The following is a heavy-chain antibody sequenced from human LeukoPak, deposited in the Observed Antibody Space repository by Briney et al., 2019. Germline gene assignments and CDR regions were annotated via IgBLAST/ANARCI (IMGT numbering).Heavy chain of an antibody. CDR1: GGSISSYY. CDR2: IDYSGTT. J-gene: IGHJ4*02. CDR3: ARLTITIFGVIMMAFDY. D-gene: IGHD3-3*01. Sequence: SETLSLTCTVSGGSISSYYWAWIRQPPGKGLEWIGSIDYSGTTYHNPSLKSRVTLFVDTSKNQFSLRLSSVTAADAAVYYCARLTITIFGVIMMAFDYWGQGTLVTVSS. V-gene: IGHV4-39*01.